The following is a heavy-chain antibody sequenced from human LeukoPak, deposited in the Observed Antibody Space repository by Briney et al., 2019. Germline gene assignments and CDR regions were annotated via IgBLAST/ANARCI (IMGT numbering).Heavy chain of an antibody. V-gene: IGHV4-4*07. J-gene: IGHJ6*03. CDR1: GVSIKDYY. Sequence: NSSETLSLTCTVSGVSIKDYYWSWFRQPAGKGLEWIGRIYTTGNTNYNPSLKSRVTMSVDTSENQFSLNLTSVTAADTAVYYCARGYCSGGSCYSYYYYNYMDVWGKGTTVTVSS. CDR2: IYTTGNT. D-gene: IGHD2-15*01. CDR3: ARGYCSGGSCYSYYYYNYMDV.